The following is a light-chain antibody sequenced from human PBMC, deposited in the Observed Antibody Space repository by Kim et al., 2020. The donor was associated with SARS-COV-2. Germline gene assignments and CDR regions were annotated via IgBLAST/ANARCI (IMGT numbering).Light chain of an antibody. CDR3: AAWDDSLSGYV. V-gene: IGLV1-47*01. J-gene: IGLJ1*01. CDR1: SSNIGSNY. CDR2: RNN. Sequence: QSVLTQPPSASGTPGQRVTISCSGGSSNIGSNYVYWYQHLPGTAPKLLIYRNNQRPSAVPDRFSGSKSATSASLAISGVRSEEEADYYCAAWDDSLSGYVYGSGTKVTVL.